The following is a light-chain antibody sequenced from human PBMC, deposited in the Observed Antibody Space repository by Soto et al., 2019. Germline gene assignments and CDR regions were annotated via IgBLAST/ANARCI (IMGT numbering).Light chain of an antibody. Sequence: DIQMTQSPSSLSASVGDRVTLTCRASQTINTFLSRDQQKPGKAPKLLIDAASSLESGVPSRFSGSGSRTDFTLTISSLQPEDFAVYSFQQSYSSPVTFGGGTKVEIK. CDR3: QQSYSSPVT. V-gene: IGKV1-39*01. CDR1: QTINTF. J-gene: IGKJ4*01. CDR2: AAS.